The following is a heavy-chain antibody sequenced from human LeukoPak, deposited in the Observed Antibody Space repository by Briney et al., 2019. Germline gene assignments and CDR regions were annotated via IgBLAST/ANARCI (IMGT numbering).Heavy chain of an antibody. CDR3: ARLENYGSGIHYYYGMDV. V-gene: IGHV4-39*01. Sequence: SETLSLTCTVSGGSISSSSYYWGWIRQPPGKGLEWIGSIYYSGSTYYNPSLKSRVTISVDTSKNQFSLKLSSVTAADTAVYYCARLENYGSGIHYYYGMDVWGQGTTVTVSS. J-gene: IGHJ6*02. CDR1: GGSISSSSYY. D-gene: IGHD3-10*01. CDR2: IYYSGST.